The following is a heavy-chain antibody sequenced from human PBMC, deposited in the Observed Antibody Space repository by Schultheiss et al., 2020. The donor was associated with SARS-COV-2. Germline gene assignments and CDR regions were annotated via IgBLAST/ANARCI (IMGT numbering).Heavy chain of an antibody. CDR1: GFTLSYYG. J-gene: IGHJ6*02. D-gene: IGHD2/OR15-2a*01. CDR2: ISYEGDNK. CDR3: ARVEVAYDFLFYYGMDV. Sequence: GESLKISSAASGFTLSYYGMHWVRQAPGKGPEWVALISYEGDNKYYADSVKGRFTVSRDNSKNMLYLEMNSLRAEDTAVYYCARVEVAYDFLFYYGMDVWGQGTTVTVSS. V-gene: IGHV3-33*01.